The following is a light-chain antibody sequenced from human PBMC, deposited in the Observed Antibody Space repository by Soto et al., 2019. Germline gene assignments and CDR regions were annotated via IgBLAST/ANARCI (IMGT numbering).Light chain of an antibody. J-gene: IGKJ1*01. CDR2: DAS. V-gene: IGKV3D-15*01. CDR3: QQYNNWLRT. Sequence: EIVLTQSPGTLSLSPGERATLSCRASQSVSSSSLAWYQQKRGQAPRLLIHDASSRATGIPARFSGSGSGTEFTLTIGSLQSEDFAVYYCQQYNNWLRTFGQGTKVDIK. CDR1: QSVSSS.